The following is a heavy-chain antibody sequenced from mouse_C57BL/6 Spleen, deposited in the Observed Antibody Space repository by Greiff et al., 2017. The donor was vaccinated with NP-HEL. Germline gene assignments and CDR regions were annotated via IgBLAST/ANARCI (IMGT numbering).Heavy chain of an antibody. CDR1: GYTFTSYW. CDR2: IYPSDSET. CDR3: ARISPITTVNGY. V-gene: IGHV1-61*01. Sequence: VKLQQPGAELVRPGSSVKLSCKASGYTFTSYWMDWVKQRPGQGLEWIGNIYPSDSETHYNQKFKDKATLTVDKSSSTAYMQLSSLTSEDSAVYYCARISPITTVNGYWGQGTTLTVSS. J-gene: IGHJ2*01. D-gene: IGHD1-1*01.